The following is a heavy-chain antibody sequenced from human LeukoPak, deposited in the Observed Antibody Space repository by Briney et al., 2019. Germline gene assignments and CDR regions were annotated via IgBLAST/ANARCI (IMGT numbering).Heavy chain of an antibody. D-gene: IGHD3-22*01. CDR2: IYPGDSDT. CDR1: GSSFTGYW. V-gene: IGHV5-51*01. CDR3: ARQFTIDSSGYYHDY. J-gene: IGHJ4*02. Sequence: GESLKISCKGSGSSFTGYWIGWVRQMPGKGLEWMGIIYPGDSDTRYSPSFQGQVTISADKSISTAYLQWSSLKASDTAMYYCARQFTIDSSGYYHDYWGQGTLVTVSS.